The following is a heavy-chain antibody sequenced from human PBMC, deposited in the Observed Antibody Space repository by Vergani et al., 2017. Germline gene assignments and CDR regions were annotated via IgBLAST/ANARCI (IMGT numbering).Heavy chain of an antibody. J-gene: IGHJ6*03. D-gene: IGHD2-2*01. CDR1: GGSISSYY. V-gene: IGHV4-59*01. CDR2: IYYSGST. CDR3: ARGVGCSRTSCYQFDYYYYYMDV. Sequence: QVQLQESGPGLVKPSETLSLTCTVSGGSISSYYWSWIRQPPGKGLEWIGYIYYSGSTNYNPSLKSRVTISGDTSKNQFSLKLRSVTAADTAVYYCARGVGCSRTSCYQFDYYYYYMDVGGKGTTVTVSS.